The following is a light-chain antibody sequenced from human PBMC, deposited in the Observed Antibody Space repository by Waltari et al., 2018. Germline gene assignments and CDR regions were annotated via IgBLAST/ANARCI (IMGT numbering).Light chain of an antibody. J-gene: IGLJ1*01. V-gene: IGLV2-8*01. CDR3: SAYTGTSYV. CDR1: SSDVGAYDS. CDR2: GVR. Sequence: QSALTQPPSASGSLGQSVTISCTGTSSDVGAYDSVSWFQQHPGKAPKLIIWGVRKRPSGGPGRFSGSKSANTASLTVSGLQSEDEADYYCSAYTGTSYVFGPGTQVTVL.